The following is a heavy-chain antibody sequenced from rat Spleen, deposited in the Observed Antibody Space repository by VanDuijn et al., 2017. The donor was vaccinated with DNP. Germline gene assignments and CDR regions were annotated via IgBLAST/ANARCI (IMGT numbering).Heavy chain of an antibody. J-gene: IGHJ4*01. CDR2: INTDGGST. D-gene: IGHD1-12*03. Sequence: EVKLVESGGGLVQPGRSLKLSCAASGFTFSSYYMAWVRQAPKKGLEWVASINTDGGSTYYPDSVKGRFTISRDNAENTVYLQMNSLRSEDTATYYCANYYDGYYHAMDAWGQGTSVTVSS. CDR1: GFTFSSYY. CDR3: ANYYDGYYHAMDA. V-gene: IGHV5-25*01.